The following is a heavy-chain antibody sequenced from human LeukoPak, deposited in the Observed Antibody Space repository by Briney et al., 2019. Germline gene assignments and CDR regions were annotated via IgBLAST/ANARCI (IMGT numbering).Heavy chain of an antibody. Sequence: ASVKVSCKASGYTFTGYYMRWVRQAPGQGLEWMGWINPNSGGTNYAQKFQGRVTMTRDTSISTAYMELSRLRSDDTAVYYCARDKGYCSSTSCRGYNWFDPWGQGTLVTVSS. V-gene: IGHV1-2*02. J-gene: IGHJ5*02. CDR1: GYTFTGYY. CDR3: ARDKGYCSSTSCRGYNWFDP. CDR2: INPNSGGT. D-gene: IGHD2-2*01.